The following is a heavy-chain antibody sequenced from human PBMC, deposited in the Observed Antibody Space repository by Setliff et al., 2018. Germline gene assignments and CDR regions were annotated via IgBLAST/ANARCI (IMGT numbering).Heavy chain of an antibody. V-gene: IGHV1-8*02. CDR3: ATELSGSYYSFDY. CDR1: GYTFTSYG. CDR2: MNPNSGRT. D-gene: IGHD1-26*01. J-gene: IGHJ4*02. Sequence: ASVKVSCKASGYTFTSYGISWVRQAPGQGLEWMGWMNPNSGRTGYPQKFQGRVTMTRNTSISTAYMELSSLRSEDTAVYYCATELSGSYYSFDYWGQGTLVTVSS.